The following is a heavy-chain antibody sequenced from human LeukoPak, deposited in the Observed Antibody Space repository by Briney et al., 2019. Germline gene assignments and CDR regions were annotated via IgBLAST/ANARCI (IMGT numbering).Heavy chain of an antibody. CDR1: GFTFTSYD. CDR2: ISNGGGTI. Sequence: GGSLRLSCATSGFTFTSYDFNWVRQAPGKGLEWVSYISNGGGTIYYADSVKGRFTISRDNSKNTLYLQMNSLRVEDTAVYYCAKDGGRGSSDWYPNPLDYWGQGTLVTVSS. D-gene: IGHD6-19*01. V-gene: IGHV3-48*03. CDR3: AKDGGRGSSDWYPNPLDY. J-gene: IGHJ4*02.